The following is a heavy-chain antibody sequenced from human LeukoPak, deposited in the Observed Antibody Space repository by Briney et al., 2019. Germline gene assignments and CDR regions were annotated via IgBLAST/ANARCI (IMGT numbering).Heavy chain of an antibody. Sequence: SETLSLTCTVSGGSISNYYWSWNRQSPGTGLEWIGYIYPTGSTNYNPSLKSRVTISVDTSKNQFSLRLSSVTAADTAVYYCARTAGSYFDYWGQGTLVTVSS. CDR1: GGSISNYY. J-gene: IGHJ4*02. D-gene: IGHD6-19*01. V-gene: IGHV4-4*09. CDR2: IYPTGST. CDR3: ARTAGSYFDY.